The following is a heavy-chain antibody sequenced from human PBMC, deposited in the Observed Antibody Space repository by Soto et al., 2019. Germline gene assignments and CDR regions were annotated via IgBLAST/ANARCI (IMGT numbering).Heavy chain of an antibody. J-gene: IGHJ4*02. CDR1: GYTFTDLS. Sequence: ASVKVSCKVSGYTFTDLSVHWVRQAPGKGLEWMGGFDPEEDETIYAQKFKGRVAMTEDTSTDTAYMELSRLRSDDTAVYYCARATGYSSSWSFDYWGQGTLVTVSS. CDR3: ARATGYSSSWSFDY. D-gene: IGHD6-13*01. CDR2: FDPEEDET. V-gene: IGHV1-24*01.